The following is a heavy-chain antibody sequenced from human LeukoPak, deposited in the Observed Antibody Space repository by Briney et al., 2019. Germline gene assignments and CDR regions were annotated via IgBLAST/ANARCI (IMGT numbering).Heavy chain of an antibody. Sequence: SETLSLTCTVSGDSITSGVYYWSWIRQPAGKGLEWIGYIYYSGSTNYNPSLKSRVTISVDTSKNQFSLKLSSVTAADTAVYYCARSRYIVVVPAAMLGPSRNWFDPWGQGTLVTVSS. J-gene: IGHJ5*02. CDR1: GDSITSGVYY. CDR2: IYYSGST. V-gene: IGHV4-61*10. CDR3: ARSRYIVVVPAAMLGPSRNWFDP. D-gene: IGHD2-2*01.